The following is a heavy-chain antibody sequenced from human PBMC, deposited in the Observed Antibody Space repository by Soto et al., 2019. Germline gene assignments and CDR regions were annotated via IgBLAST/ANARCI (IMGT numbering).Heavy chain of an antibody. CDR1: GGSISSTSYY. D-gene: IGHD3-22*01. CDR3: ARLLPSSGHYDNWFDP. V-gene: IGHV4-39*01. J-gene: IGHJ5*02. Sequence: SETLSLTCTVSGGSISSTSYYWGWIRQPPGKGLEWIGNIYYSGTTYYNPSLKSRVTISVDTSKNQFSLKLSSVTAADTAVYYCARLLPSSGHYDNWFDPWGQGTLVTVSS. CDR2: IYYSGTT.